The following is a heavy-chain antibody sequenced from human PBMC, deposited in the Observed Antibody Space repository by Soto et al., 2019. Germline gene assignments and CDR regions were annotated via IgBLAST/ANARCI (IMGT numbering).Heavy chain of an antibody. CDR1: GFSFNTFE. J-gene: IGHJ5*01. D-gene: IGHD3-16*01. CDR2: ISDDGSRA. V-gene: IGHV3-23*01. Sequence: EVQLLESGGGLVQPGGSLRLSCAASGFSFNTFEMSWVRQAPGRGLEWVSFISDDGSRAYYADAVKGRFTISRDNSKYTRYLQMNSLTVEETAVYACVKGGWLDFWGQGPLVTVSS. CDR3: VKGGWLDF.